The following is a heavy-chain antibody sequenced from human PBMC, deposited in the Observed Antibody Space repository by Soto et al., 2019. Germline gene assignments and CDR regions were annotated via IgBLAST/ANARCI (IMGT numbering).Heavy chain of an antibody. Sequence: PSETLSLTCTVSGGSISSYYWSWIRQPPGKGLEWIGYIYYSGSTNYNPSIKSRVTISVDTSKNQFSLKLSSVTAADTAVYYCARQWGTDAFDIWGQGTMVTVSS. CDR2: IYYSGST. V-gene: IGHV4-59*08. J-gene: IGHJ3*02. CDR3: ARQWGTDAFDI. D-gene: IGHD1-1*01. CDR1: GGSISSYY.